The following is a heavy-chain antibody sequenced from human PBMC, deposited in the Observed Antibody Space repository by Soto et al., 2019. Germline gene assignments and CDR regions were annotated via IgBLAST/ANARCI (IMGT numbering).Heavy chain of an antibody. CDR2: INPSGGST. Sequence: ASVKVSCKASGYTFTSYYMHWGRQATGQGLEWMGIINPSGGSTSYAQKFQGRVTMTRDTSTSTVYMELSSLRADDSAVHYCVRWGGSRTSVRFDLWGQGTLVTVSS. CDR1: GYTFTSYY. CDR3: VRWGGSRTSVRFDL. V-gene: IGHV1-46*01. D-gene: IGHD2-15*01. J-gene: IGHJ5*02.